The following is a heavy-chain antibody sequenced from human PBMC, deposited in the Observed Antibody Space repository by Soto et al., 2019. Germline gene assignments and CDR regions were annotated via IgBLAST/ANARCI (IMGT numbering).Heavy chain of an antibody. CDR3: ARDSKRGYSGYDKLDY. D-gene: IGHD5-12*01. V-gene: IGHV4-59*01. CDR2: IYYTGST. Sequence: SETLDLTCTVSGDSISNYCWSWIGQSPGKGLEWIGYIYYTGSTNSNPSLKSRVTISVDTSKNQFSLKLSSVTAADTAVYYCARDSKRGYSGYDKLDYWGQGTLVTVS. CDR1: GDSISNYC. J-gene: IGHJ4*02.